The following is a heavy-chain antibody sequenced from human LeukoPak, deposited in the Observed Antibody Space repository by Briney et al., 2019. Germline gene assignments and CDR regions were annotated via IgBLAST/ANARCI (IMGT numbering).Heavy chain of an antibody. CDR3: VKDSSSGSYFDY. Sequence: GGSLRLSCSASGFTFSRYAMHWVRQAPGKGLEYVSAISSNGGSTYYAGSVKGRFTISRDNSRNTLHLQMSSLRVEDTAVYYCVKDSSSGSYFDYWGQGTLVTVSS. CDR1: GFTFSRYA. V-gene: IGHV3-64D*06. D-gene: IGHD3-10*01. CDR2: ISSNGGST. J-gene: IGHJ4*02.